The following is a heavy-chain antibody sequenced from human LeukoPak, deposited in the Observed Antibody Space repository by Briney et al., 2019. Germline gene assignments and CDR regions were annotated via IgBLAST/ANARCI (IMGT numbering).Heavy chain of an antibody. D-gene: IGHD2-21*02. V-gene: IGHV3-33*08. CDR3: ARGVYCGGDCYPIPAYGMDV. CDR1: GFTFSSYG. CDR2: IWYDGSNK. Sequence: PGRSLRLSCAASGFTFSSYGMHWVRQAPGEGLEWVAVIWYDGSNKYYADSVKGRFTISRDNSKNTLYLQMNSLRAEDTAVYYCARGVYCGGDCYPIPAYGMDVWGQGTTVTVSS. J-gene: IGHJ6*02.